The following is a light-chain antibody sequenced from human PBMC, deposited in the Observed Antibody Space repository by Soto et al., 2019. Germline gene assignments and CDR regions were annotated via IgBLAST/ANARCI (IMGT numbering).Light chain of an antibody. CDR1: SSNIGSNS. CDR3: AAWDDSLKGV. CDR2: SNN. J-gene: IGLJ1*01. Sequence: QSVLTQPPSASGTPGQRVTISCTGSSSNIGSNSVSWYQQLPGTAPKLVIYSNNQRPSGVPDRFSGSRSGTSASLAISGLQSEDEADYYCAAWDDSLKGVFGTGTKLTVL. V-gene: IGLV1-44*01.